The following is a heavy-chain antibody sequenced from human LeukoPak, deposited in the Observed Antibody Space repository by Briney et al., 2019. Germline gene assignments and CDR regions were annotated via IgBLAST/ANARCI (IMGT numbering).Heavy chain of an antibody. J-gene: IGHJ3*02. CDR3: ARQRGGQYEDAFDI. CDR1: GYALKDLS. D-gene: IGHD2-8*01. V-gene: IGHV1-24*01. CDR2: SDPEDTKKT. Sequence: ASVKVSCKVSGYALKDLSMYWVRQAPGKGLEWMGGSDPEDTKKTMYAQNFQGRVTMTRDTSTSTVYMELSSLRSEDTAVYYCARQRGGQYEDAFDIWGQGTMVTVSS.